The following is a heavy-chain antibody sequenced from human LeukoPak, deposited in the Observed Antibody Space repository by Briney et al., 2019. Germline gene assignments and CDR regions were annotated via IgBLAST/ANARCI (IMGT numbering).Heavy chain of an antibody. CDR3: ARGDFDY. V-gene: IGHV3-48*01. Sequence: GGSLRLSCAASGFTFSNYNMNWVRPAPGKGLEWVSYIIISSSTIYYADSVKGRFTISRDNAKNSLYLQMNSLRAEDTAVYYCARGDFDYWGQGTLVTVSS. CDR2: IIISSSTI. J-gene: IGHJ4*02. CDR1: GFTFSNYN.